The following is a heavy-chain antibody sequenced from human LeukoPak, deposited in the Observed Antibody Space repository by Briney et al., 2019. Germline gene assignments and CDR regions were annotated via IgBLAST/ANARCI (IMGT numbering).Heavy chain of an antibody. CDR3: AREDIVVVPAAKAHAFDI. J-gene: IGHJ3*02. Sequence: EESLKISCKASGYSFTNYWIGWLRQMPGKGLEWLAFIYPGDSDTRYSPSFQGQVTISADKSISTAYLQWSSLKASDTAMYYCAREDIVVVPAAKAHAFDIWGQGTMVTVSS. V-gene: IGHV5-51*01. CDR2: IYPGDSDT. CDR1: GYSFTNYW. D-gene: IGHD2-2*01.